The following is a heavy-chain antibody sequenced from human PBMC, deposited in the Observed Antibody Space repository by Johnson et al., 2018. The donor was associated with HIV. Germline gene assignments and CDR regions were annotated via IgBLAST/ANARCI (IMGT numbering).Heavy chain of an antibody. CDR3: ARDSGISGDAFDI. V-gene: IGHV3-20*04. CDR2: IKGDGSTI. J-gene: IGHJ3*02. Sequence: DVQVVESGGGLVQPGGSLRLSCAASGFTFDDYGMSWVRQAPGKGLVWVSRIKGDGSTIFYADFVKGRFTISRDNAKNTLYLQMNSLRAEDTAVYYCARDSGISGDAFDIWGQGTMVTVSS. CDR1: GFTFDDYG. D-gene: IGHD3-10*01.